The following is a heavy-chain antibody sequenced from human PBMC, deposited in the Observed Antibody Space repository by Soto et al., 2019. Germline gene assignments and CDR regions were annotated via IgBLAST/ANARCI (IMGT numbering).Heavy chain of an antibody. J-gene: IGHJ6*02. CDR1: GGTFSSYA. CDR3: ARVPKNDCGMDV. CDR2: IIPIFGTA. Sequence: ASVKFSCKASGGTFSSYAISWVRQAPGQGLEWMGGIIPIFGTANYAQKFQGRVTITADESTSTAYMELSSLRSEDTAVYYCARVPKNDCGMDVWGQGTTVTVSS. V-gene: IGHV1-69*13. D-gene: IGHD2-21*01.